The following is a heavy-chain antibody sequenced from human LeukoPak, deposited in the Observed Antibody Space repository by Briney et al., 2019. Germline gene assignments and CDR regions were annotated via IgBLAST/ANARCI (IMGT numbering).Heavy chain of an antibody. D-gene: IGHD2-2*02. Sequence: ASVKVSCKASGYTFTSYGISWVRQAPGQGLEWMGWISAYNGNTNYAQKLQGRVTMTTDTSTSTAYMELRSLRSDDTAVYYCARWGQGLPAAIDPRTAGPPDYWGQGTLVTVSS. CDR1: GYTFTSYG. CDR3: ARWGQGLPAAIDPRTAGPPDY. J-gene: IGHJ4*02. V-gene: IGHV1-18*01. CDR2: ISAYNGNT.